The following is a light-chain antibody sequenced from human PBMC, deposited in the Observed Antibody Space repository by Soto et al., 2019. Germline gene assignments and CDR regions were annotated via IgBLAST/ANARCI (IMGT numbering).Light chain of an antibody. CDR1: SSDVGGYNY. CDR3: SSYTSSSTWV. V-gene: IGLV2-14*01. J-gene: IGLJ3*02. CDR2: EVS. Sequence: QSALPQPASMSGSPGQSITISCTGTSSDVGGYNYVSWYQQHPGKAPKLMIYEVSNRPSGVSNRFSGSKSGNTASLTVFGLQAEDEADYYCSSYTSSSTWVFGGGTKLTVL.